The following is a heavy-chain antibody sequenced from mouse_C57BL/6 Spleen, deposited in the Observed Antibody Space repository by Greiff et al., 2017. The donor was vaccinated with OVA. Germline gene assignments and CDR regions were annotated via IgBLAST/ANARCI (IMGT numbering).Heavy chain of an antibody. Sequence: VQLQQSGAELVRPGTSVKVSCKASGYAFTNYLIEWVKQRPGQGLEWIGVINPGSGGPNYNEKFKGKATLTADKSSSTAYMQLSSLTSEDSAVYFCARPTVVAPYAMDYWGQGTSVTVSS. D-gene: IGHD1-1*01. CDR3: ARPTVVAPYAMDY. CDR2: INPGSGGP. J-gene: IGHJ4*01. V-gene: IGHV1-54*01. CDR1: GYAFTNYL.